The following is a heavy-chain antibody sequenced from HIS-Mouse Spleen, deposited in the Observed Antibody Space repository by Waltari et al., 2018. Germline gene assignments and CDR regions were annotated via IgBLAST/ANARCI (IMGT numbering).Heavy chain of an antibody. CDR2: MNPNSGNT. J-gene: IGHJ3*02. V-gene: IGHV1-8*01. D-gene: IGHD6-6*01. CDR3: AFSSSSDAFDI. Sequence: WVRQTTGQGLEWMGWMNPNSGNTGYAQKFQGRVTMTRNTSISTAYMELSSLRSEDTAVYYCAFSSSSDAFDIWGQGTMVTVSS.